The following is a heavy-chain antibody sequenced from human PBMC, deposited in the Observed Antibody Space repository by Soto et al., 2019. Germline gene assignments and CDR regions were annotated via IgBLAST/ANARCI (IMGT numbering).Heavy chain of an antibody. CDR1: GYTFTGYY. CDR2: INPNSGST. D-gene: IGHD5-12*01. Sequence: ASVQVSCKASGYTFTGYYMHWVRQAPGQGLEWMGWINPNSGSTNYAQKFQGWVTMTRDTSISTAYMELSRLRSDDTAVYYCARSSGYDARNLFDYWGQGTLVTVSS. V-gene: IGHV1-2*04. CDR3: ARSSGYDARNLFDY. J-gene: IGHJ4*02.